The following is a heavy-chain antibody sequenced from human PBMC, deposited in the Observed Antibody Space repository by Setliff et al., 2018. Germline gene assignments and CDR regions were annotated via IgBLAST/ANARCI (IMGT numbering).Heavy chain of an antibody. CDR2: INPYSGET. CDR3: TTSRAPRVVLAADFDL. J-gene: IGHJ4*02. Sequence: GASVKVSCKASGNIFTGHFLHWVRQAPGQGLEWMGWINPYSGETNNAQKFQDRLSVTADTSSKTIYMELRSLTSDDTAVYFCTTSRAPRVVLAADFDLWGQGTLVTVSS. V-gene: IGHV1-2*02. D-gene: IGHD2-21*01. CDR1: GNIFTGHF.